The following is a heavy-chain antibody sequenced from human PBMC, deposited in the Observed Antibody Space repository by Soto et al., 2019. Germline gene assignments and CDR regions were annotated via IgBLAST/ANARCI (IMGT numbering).Heavy chain of an antibody. CDR2: ISGSGGST. Sequence: GGSLRLSCAASGFTFSSYAMSWVRQAPGKGLEWVSAISGSGGSTYYADSVKGRFTISRDNSKNTLYLQMNSLRAEDTAVYYCAKEAVAAPRRPNYFDYWGQGTLVTVSS. CDR3: AKEAVAAPRRPNYFDY. J-gene: IGHJ4*02. V-gene: IGHV3-23*01. CDR1: GFTFSSYA. D-gene: IGHD6-13*01.